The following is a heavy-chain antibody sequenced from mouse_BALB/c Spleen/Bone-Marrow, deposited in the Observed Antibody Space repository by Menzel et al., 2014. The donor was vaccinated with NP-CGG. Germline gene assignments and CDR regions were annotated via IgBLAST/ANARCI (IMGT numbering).Heavy chain of an antibody. D-gene: IGHD2-3*01. CDR1: GFSLTSYS. J-gene: IGHJ4*01. CDR2: IWAGGST. CDR3: ARDDDSYAMDY. Sequence: QVQLQQSGPGLVAPSQSLSITCTVSGFSLTSYSVHWVRQPPGKGLEWLGVIWAGGSTNYNSALMSRLSISKDNSKSQVFLKMSSLQTDDTAMFYCARDDDSYAMDYWGQGTSVTVSS. V-gene: IGHV2-9*02.